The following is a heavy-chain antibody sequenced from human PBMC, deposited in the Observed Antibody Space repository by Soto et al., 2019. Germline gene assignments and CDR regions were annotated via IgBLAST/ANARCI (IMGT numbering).Heavy chain of an antibody. D-gene: IGHD3-10*01. CDR2: IIPMVGMA. CDR3: ATNYGSGSTHFDY. Sequence: QVQLVQSGAEVKKPGSSVRLSCTASGDTFSFYTISWVRHAPGQGPEWMGRIIPMVGMADYPQKFQGRVTISADKSTSTAYMVLSSLRSDDTAVYFCATNYGSGSTHFDYWGQGTLVTVSS. V-gene: IGHV1-69*02. J-gene: IGHJ4*02. CDR1: GDTFSFYT.